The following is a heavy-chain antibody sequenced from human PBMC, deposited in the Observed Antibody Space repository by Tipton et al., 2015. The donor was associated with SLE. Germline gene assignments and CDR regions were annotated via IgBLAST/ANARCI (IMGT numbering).Heavy chain of an antibody. CDR1: GYSFTSHW. V-gene: IGHV5-51*03. CDR3: ARRGSSDY. CDR2: IYPSDSDT. J-gene: IGHJ4*02. Sequence: VQLVQSGAEVKKPGESLKISCKASGYSFTSHWIVWVRQLPGKGLEWMGIIYPSDSDTRYNPAFQGQVTMSADKSIDTAYLQWSSLKSSDTAMYYCARRGSSDYWGQGTLVTVSS. D-gene: IGHD3-10*01.